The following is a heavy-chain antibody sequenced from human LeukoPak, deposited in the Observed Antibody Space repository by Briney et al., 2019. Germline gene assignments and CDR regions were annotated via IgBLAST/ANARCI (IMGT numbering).Heavy chain of an antibody. CDR2: INPNSGGT. CDR1: GYTFTGYY. Sequence: ASVKVSCKASGYTFTGYYMHWVRQAPGQGLEWMGWINPNSGGTNYAQKFQGRVTMTRDTSISTAYMELSRLRSGDTAVYYCARGKSSSWYAVHYWGQGTLVTVSS. V-gene: IGHV1-2*02. CDR3: ARGKSSSWYAVHY. D-gene: IGHD6-13*01. J-gene: IGHJ4*02.